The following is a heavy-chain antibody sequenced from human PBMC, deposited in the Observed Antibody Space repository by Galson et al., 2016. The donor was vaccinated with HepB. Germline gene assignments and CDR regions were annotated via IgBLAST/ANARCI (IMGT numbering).Heavy chain of an antibody. Sequence: QSGAEVKRPGESLKISCKGSGYNFDDYWIGWVRQMPGKGLEWMGITHPGDSVVRYSPSFQGQVTISADKSTATAYVQWSSLRASDAAMYYCAMHGYSHAVGYFDYWGQGTLVTVSA. CDR3: AMHGYSHAVGYFDY. CDR2: THPGDSVV. CDR1: GYNFDDYW. J-gene: IGHJ4*02. V-gene: IGHV5-51*01. D-gene: IGHD5-12*01.